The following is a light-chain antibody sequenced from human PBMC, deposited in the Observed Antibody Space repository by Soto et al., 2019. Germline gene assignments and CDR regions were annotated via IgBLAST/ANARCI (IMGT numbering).Light chain of an antibody. Sequence: QSVLTQPASVSGSPGQSITISCTGTSSDVGGSNYVSWYQQHPGKAPKLMIYDVNNRPSGISNRFSGSKSGNTASLTISGLQAEDEADYYCSSYRRGSTLVFGGGTMLTVL. V-gene: IGLV2-14*01. J-gene: IGLJ2*01. CDR1: SSDVGGSNY. CDR2: DVN. CDR3: SSYRRGSTLV.